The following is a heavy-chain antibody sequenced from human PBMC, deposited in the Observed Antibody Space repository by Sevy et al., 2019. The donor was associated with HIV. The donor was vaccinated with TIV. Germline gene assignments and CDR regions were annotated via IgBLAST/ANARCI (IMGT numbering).Heavy chain of an antibody. CDR2: LSFGCGKI. V-gene: IGHV3-23*01. CDR1: GFAFYEYS. CDR3: AREGCSRPHDY. J-gene: IGHJ4*02. Sequence: GGSLRLSCAASGFAFYEYSMSWIRQAPGKGLEGVATLSFGCGKINYADSLKGRFTISRVNSKNSFYLQMDNLGVEDTALYYCAREGCSRPHDYWGQGTRVTVSS. D-gene: IGHD1-26*01.